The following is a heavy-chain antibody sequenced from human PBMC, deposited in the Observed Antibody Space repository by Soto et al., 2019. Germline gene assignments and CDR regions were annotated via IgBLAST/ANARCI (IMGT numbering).Heavy chain of an antibody. CDR3: ARDLRQDTAMANDAFDI. Sequence: QVQLQESGPGLVKPSQTLSLTCTVSGGSISSGGYYWSWIRQHPGKGLEWIGYIYYSGSTYYNPSLKSRVTISVDTSKNQFSLKLSSVTAADTAVYYCARDLRQDTAMANDAFDIWGQGTMVTVSS. CDR2: IYYSGST. V-gene: IGHV4-31*03. CDR1: GGSISSGGYY. D-gene: IGHD5-18*01. J-gene: IGHJ3*02.